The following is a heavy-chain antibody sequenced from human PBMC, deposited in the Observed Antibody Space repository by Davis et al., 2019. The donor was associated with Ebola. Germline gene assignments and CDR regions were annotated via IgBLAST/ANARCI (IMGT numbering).Heavy chain of an antibody. CDR2: INHSGST. CDR1: GGSFSGYY. CDR3: ARHHQSGYSYGYLAGYYYGMDV. J-gene: IGHJ6*02. D-gene: IGHD5-18*01. V-gene: IGHV4-34*01. Sequence: MPSETLSLTCAVYGGSFSGYYWSWIRQPPGKGLEWIGEINHSGSTNYNPSFKSRVTISVDTSKNQFSLKLSSVTAADTAVYYCARHHQSGYSYGYLAGYYYGMDVWGQGTTVTVSS.